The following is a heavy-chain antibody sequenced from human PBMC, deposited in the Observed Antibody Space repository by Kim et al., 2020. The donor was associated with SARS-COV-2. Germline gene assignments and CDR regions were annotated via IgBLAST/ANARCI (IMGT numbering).Heavy chain of an antibody. CDR2: IKEDGSEA. V-gene: IGHV3-7*01. J-gene: IGHJ4*02. CDR3: MRAQGTY. CDR1: GFIIRTYW. D-gene: IGHD3-10*01. Sequence: GGSLRLSCVASGFIIRTYWMTWVRQPPGKGLEWVGNIKEDGSEAYYADSVKGRFTISRDNAKNSLYLQMNSLRAEDTAVYYCMRAQGTYWGQGTLVIVSS.